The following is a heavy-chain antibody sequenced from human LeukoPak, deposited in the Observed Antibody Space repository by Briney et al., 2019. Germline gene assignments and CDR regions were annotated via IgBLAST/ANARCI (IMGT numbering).Heavy chain of an antibody. CDR3: ARFRIADAFDI. D-gene: IGHD3-10*01. V-gene: IGHV1-69*04. J-gene: IGHJ3*02. Sequence: ASVKVSCKASGGTFSSYAISWVRQAPGQGLEWMGRIIPILGIANYAQRFQGRVTITADKSTSTAYMELSSLRSEDTAVYYCARFRIADAFDIWGQGTMVTVSS. CDR2: IIPILGIA. CDR1: GGTFSSYA.